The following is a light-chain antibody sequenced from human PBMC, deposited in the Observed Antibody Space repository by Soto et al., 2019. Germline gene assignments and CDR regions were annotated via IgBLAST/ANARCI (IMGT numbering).Light chain of an antibody. CDR3: QSYDSSNHGV. CDR1: SGSIASNY. V-gene: IGLV6-57*02. Sequence: LTQPHSVSESPGKTVTISCTGSSGSIASNYVQWYQQRPGSAPTTVIYGDNQRPSGVPDRFSGSIDSSSNSASLTISGLKTEDEADYYCQSYDSSNHGVFGGGTKLTVL. J-gene: IGLJ3*02. CDR2: GDN.